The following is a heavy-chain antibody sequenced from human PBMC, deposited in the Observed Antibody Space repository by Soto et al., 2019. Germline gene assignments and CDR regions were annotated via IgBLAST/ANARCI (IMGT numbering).Heavy chain of an antibody. CDR3: ARDRLGGSYTSSWFEP. J-gene: IGHJ5*02. D-gene: IGHD1-26*01. CDR1: GYTFTSYA. V-gene: IGHV1-3*01. CDR2: INAGNGNT. Sequence: ASVKVSCKASGYTFTSYAMHWVRQAPGQRLEWMGWINAGNGNTKYSQKFQGRVTITRDTSASTAYMELSSLRSEDTAVYDSARDRLGGSYTSSWFEPWRQETRGAV.